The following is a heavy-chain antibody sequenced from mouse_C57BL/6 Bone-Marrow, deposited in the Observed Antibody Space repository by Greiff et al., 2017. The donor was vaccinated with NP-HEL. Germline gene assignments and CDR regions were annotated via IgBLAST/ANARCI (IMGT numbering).Heavy chain of an antibody. J-gene: IGHJ4*01. V-gene: IGHV1-15*01. CDR1: GYTFTDYE. Sequence: LQESGAELVRPGASVTLSCKASGYTFTDYEMHWVKQTPVHGLEWIGAIDPETGGTAYNQKFKGKAILTADTSSSTAYMELRSLTSEDSAVYYCTRRGGSSFYYAMDYWGQGTSVTVSS. D-gene: IGHD1-1*01. CDR2: IDPETGGT. CDR3: TRRGGSSFYYAMDY.